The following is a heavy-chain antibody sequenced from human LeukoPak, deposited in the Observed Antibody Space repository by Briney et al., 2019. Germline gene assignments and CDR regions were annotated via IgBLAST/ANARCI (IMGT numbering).Heavy chain of an antibody. Sequence: SGGSLRLSCVASGFTFSNSWMIWVRQAPGKGLEWVGRIKSKTDGGAIDYAAPVKGRFSISRDDSKDTMFLQMNNLKSDDTAVYYCATHIPWDNWGPGTTVTVSS. CDR3: ATHIPWDN. J-gene: IGHJ3*02. CDR1: GFTFSNSW. V-gene: IGHV3-15*01. D-gene: IGHD2-21*01. CDR2: IKSKTDGGAI.